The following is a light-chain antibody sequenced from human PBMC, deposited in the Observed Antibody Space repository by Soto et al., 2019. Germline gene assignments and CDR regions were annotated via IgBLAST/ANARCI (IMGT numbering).Light chain of an antibody. V-gene: IGKV3-15*01. CDR1: HSVNSH. J-gene: IGKJ5*01. CDR2: GAS. Sequence: MMMTQSPATLSVSPWERVTLSCRTSHSVNSHVAWYQQKPGQAPRLLLYGASTRATGIPVRFSGSGFGTEFTLTISSLQSEDFAVYYCQQYKNWPLFGQGTRLEI. CDR3: QQYKNWPL.